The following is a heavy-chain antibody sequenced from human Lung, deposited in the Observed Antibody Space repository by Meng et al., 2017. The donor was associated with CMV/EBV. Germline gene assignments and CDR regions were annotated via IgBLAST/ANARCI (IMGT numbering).Heavy chain of an antibody. J-gene: IGHJ6*02. V-gene: IGHV4-4*02. CDR1: GGSISSSNW. CDR2: IYHSGST. D-gene: IGHD3-10*01. Sequence: GSLRLSCAVSGGSISSSNWWSWVRQPPGKGLEWIGEIYHSGSTNYNPSLKSRVTISVDKSKNQFSLKLSSVTAADTAVYYCARGEGFGEFYYYYGMAVWXQGTTVXVSS. CDR3: ARGEGFGEFYYYYGMAV.